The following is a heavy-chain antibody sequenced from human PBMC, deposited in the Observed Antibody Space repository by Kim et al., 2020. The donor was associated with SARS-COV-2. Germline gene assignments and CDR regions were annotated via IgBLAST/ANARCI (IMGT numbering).Heavy chain of an antibody. J-gene: IGHJ6*04. CDR2: IYGNDQK. CDR3: AHDSPGLYGFDV. Sequence: SGPTLVNPTQTLTLTCVFSEFSLTTGGVGVAWVRQPPGKALEWLALIYGNDQKWYSPSLKRRLTIAKGASNNQVVLTLTNMRPVDAGTYYCAHDSPGLYGFDVWGKGTTVTVSS. V-gene: IGHV2-5*01. D-gene: IGHD6-19*01. CDR1: EFSLTTGGVG.